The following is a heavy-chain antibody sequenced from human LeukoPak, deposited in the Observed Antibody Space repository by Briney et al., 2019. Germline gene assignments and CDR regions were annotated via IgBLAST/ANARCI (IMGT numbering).Heavy chain of an antibody. J-gene: IGHJ5*02. CDR2: IYYSGST. V-gene: IGHV4-59*01. CDR1: GGSISSYY. CDR3: ATTLSLFGELSAWFDP. Sequence: SETLSLTCTVSGGSISSYYWSWIRQPPGKGLEWIGYIYYSGSTNYNPSLKSRVTISVDTSKNQFSLKLSSVTAADTAVYYCATTLSLFGELSAWFDPWGQGTLVTVSS. D-gene: IGHD3-10*02.